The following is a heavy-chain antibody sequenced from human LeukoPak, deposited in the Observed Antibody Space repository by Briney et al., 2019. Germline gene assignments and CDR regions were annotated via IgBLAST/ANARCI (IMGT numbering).Heavy chain of an antibody. V-gene: IGHV3-21*01. J-gene: IGHJ4*02. CDR3: ARGSSTHEEYYFDY. D-gene: IGHD2-2*01. Sequence: PGGSLRLSCAASGFTFSSYSMNWVRQAPGEGLEWVSSISSRSSYIYYADSVKGRFTISRDNAKNSLYLQMNSLRAEDTAVYYCARGSSTHEEYYFDYWGQGTLVTVSS. CDR1: GFTFSSYS. CDR2: ISSRSSYI.